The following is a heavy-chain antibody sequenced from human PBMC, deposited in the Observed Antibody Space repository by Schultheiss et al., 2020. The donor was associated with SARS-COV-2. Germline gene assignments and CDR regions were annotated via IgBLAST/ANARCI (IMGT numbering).Heavy chain of an antibody. CDR1: GGSFSGYY. CDR2: ITHTGSA. Sequence: SQTLSLTCAVYGGSFSGYYWNWIRQPPGKGPEWIGEITHTGSANYNPSLKSRVTISVDTSKNQFSLKLSSVTAADTAVYYCARTPPTYYYDSSGYYYDYWGQGTLVTVSS. CDR3: ARTPPTYYYDSSGYYYDY. D-gene: IGHD3-22*01. V-gene: IGHV4-34*01. J-gene: IGHJ4*02.